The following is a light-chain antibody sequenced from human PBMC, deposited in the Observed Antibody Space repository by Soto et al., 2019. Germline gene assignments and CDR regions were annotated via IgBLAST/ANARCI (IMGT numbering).Light chain of an antibody. CDR3: QQYNSYPWT. J-gene: IGKJ1*01. Sequence: DIQMTQSPSSLSASVGDRVTITCRASQAISNSLAWYQHKPGEVPKLLIYAASTLQSGVPSRFTGSGSGTDFTLTISSLQPEDVAIYYCQQYNSYPWTFGQGTKVEIK. CDR1: QAISNS. V-gene: IGKV1-27*01. CDR2: AAS.